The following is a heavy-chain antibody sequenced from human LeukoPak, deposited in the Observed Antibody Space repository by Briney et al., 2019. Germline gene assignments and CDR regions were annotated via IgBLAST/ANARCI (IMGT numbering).Heavy chain of an antibody. CDR1: GYTFTSYD. D-gene: IGHD2-15*01. CDR2: MNANSGNT. J-gene: IGHJ1*01. Sequence: ASVKVSCKASGYTFTSYDINWVRQATGQGLEWMGWMNANSGNTGYAQKFQGRVTITRSTSISTAYMELSSLRSEDTAVYYCARGRRGYCSGDSCLEYFQHWGQGTLVTVSS. CDR3: ARGRRGYCSGDSCLEYFQH. V-gene: IGHV1-8*03.